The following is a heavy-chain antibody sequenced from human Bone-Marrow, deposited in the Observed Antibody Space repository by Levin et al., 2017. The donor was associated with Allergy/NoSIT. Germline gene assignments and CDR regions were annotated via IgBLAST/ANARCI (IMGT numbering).Heavy chain of an antibody. CDR2: MNTGGSTV. CDR1: GFTFSDNY. Sequence: GGSLRLSCAASGFTFSDNYMSWIRQAPGKGLEWISYMNTGGSTVYYADSVKGRLTISRDNAQNSLYLQMNSLRVDDTATYYCARGIYAFDIWGQGTTVTVSS. J-gene: IGHJ3*02. CDR3: ARGIYAFDI. V-gene: IGHV3-11*01.